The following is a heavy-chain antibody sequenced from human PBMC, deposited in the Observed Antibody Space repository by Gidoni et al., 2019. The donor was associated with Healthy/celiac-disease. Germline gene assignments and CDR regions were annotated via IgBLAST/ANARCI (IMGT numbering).Heavy chain of an antibody. CDR3: ARHAYSSSSQWFDP. Sequence: QLQLQESGPGLVKPSETLSLTCTVSGGSISSSSYYWGWIRQPPGKGLEWIGSIYYSGSTYYNPSLKSRVTISVDTSKNQFSLKLSSVTAADTAVYYCARHAYSSSSQWFDPWGQGTLVTVSS. CDR2: IYYSGST. V-gene: IGHV4-39*01. D-gene: IGHD6-6*01. J-gene: IGHJ5*02. CDR1: GGSISSSSYY.